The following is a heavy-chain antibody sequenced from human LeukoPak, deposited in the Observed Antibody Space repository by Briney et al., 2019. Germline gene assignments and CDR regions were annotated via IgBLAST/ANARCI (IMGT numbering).Heavy chain of an antibody. Sequence: ASVKVSCKASGYTFSNYDITWVRQATGQGPEWMGWMNPESGSTGYAQKFQGRVTMTRDSSITTAYMELSSLRFEDTAVYYCMRAIRHQLLSDYWGQGTLVAVSS. J-gene: IGHJ4*02. V-gene: IGHV1-8*01. D-gene: IGHD2-2*01. CDR2: MNPESGST. CDR3: MRAIRHQLLSDY. CDR1: GYTFSNYD.